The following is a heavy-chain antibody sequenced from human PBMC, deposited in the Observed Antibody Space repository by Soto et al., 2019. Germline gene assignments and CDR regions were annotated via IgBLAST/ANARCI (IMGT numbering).Heavy chain of an antibody. V-gene: IGHV3-30-3*01. CDR2: ISYDGNNK. D-gene: IGHD3-16*01. Sequence: QVQLVESGGGAVQPGRSLRLSCAASGFAFSGYVMHWVRQAPGKGLEWVAVISYDGNNKYYADSVKGRFTISRDISKNQLYMQMNSLRAEDTAGYYCAGERDVHNRGVFDYGGQGNLVSVSS. J-gene: IGHJ4*02. CDR1: GFAFSGYV. CDR3: AGERDVHNRGVFDY.